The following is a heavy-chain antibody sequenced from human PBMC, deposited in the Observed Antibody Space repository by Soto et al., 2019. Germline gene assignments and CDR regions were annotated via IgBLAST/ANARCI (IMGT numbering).Heavy chain of an antibody. CDR2: ISAYNGNT. J-gene: IGHJ6*02. CDR3: ARVSISRNYDFWSGYSPCLGGMGV. CDR1: GYTFTSYG. V-gene: IGHV1-18*01. Sequence: QVQLVQSGAEVKKPGASVKVSCKASGYTFTSYGISWVRQAPGQGLEWMGWISAYNGNTNYAQKLQGRVTMTTDTSTSRAYMELRSLRSDDTAVYYCARVSISRNYDFWSGYSPCLGGMGVWGQGTTVTVAS. D-gene: IGHD3-3*01.